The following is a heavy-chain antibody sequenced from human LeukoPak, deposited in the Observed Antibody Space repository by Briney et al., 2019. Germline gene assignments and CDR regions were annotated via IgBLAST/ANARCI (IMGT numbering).Heavy chain of an antibody. Sequence: GGSLRLSCAASGFTFSSYWMNWVRQAPGKGLEGVARIKQDGSEKYYVDSVKGRFTISRDNAKNSLYLQMNSLRVEDMAVYYCVRVSGATGGNFDYWGQGTLVTVSS. V-gene: IGHV3-7*01. D-gene: IGHD1-1*01. CDR1: GFTFSSYW. CDR3: VRVSGATGGNFDY. CDR2: IKQDGSEK. J-gene: IGHJ4*02.